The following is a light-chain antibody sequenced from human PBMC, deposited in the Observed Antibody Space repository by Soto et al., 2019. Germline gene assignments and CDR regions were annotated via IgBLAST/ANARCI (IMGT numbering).Light chain of an antibody. CDR2: GAS. CDR1: QSVGSN. Sequence: EIVMTQSPATLSVSPGERATLSCRASQSVGSNLAWYQQKPGQAPRLLIYGASTRAIGIPARFSGSGSGTEFTLTISSLQSEEFAIYFCQQYNNWPPDRTFGQGTKVEIK. J-gene: IGKJ1*01. CDR3: QQYNNWPPDRT. V-gene: IGKV3-15*01.